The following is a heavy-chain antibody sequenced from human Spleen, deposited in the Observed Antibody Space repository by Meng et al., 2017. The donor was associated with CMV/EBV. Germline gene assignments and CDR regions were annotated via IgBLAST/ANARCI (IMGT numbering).Heavy chain of an antibody. CDR3: AADAGWGNIGYFAL. J-gene: IGHJ2*01. D-gene: IGHD3-16*01. V-gene: IGHV1-58*01. CDR1: GFTFTSSA. CDR2: IVVGSGNT. Sequence: SVKVSCKASGFTFTSSAVQWVRQARGQRLEWIGWIVVGSGNTNYAQKFQERVTISTDMSTGTVSMDLNSLRSDDTAVYYCAADAGWGNIGYFALWGHGTLVTVSS.